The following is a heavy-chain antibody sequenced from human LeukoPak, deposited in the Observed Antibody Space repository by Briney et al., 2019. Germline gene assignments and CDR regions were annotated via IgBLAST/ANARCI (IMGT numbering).Heavy chain of an antibody. CDR2: INPNDGDT. CDR1: GYTFTDYY. D-gene: IGHD2-2*01. CDR3: ARANFLYCSSSTCLFDY. J-gene: IGHJ4*02. V-gene: IGHV1-2*02. Sequence: ASVTVSRKASGYTFTDYYMHWVRQAPGQGFEWMGWINPNDGDTNYAQKFQGRVTMTRDTSISTAHMEVSRLRSDDTAVYYCARANFLYCSSSTCLFDYWGQGTLVTVSS.